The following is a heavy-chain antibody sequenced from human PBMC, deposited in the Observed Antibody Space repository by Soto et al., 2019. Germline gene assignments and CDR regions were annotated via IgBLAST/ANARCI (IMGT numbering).Heavy chain of an antibody. J-gene: IGHJ6*02. CDR1: GFTFSSHG. Sequence: QVQLVESGGGVVQPGRSLRLSCAASGFTFSSHGMHWVRQAPGKGLEWVAVIWYDGSNKYYADSVKGRFTISRDNSKNTLYLQMNSLRAEDTAVYYCARGAGYGDYPVHASGMDVWGQGTTVTVSS. CDR3: ARGAGYGDYPVHASGMDV. V-gene: IGHV3-33*01. D-gene: IGHD4-17*01. CDR2: IWYDGSNK.